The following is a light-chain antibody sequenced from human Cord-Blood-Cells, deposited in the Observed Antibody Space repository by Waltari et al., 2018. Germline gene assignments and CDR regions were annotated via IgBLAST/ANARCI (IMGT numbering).Light chain of an antibody. CDR3: QQYGSSPWT. Sequence: EIVLTQSPGTLSLSPGARATLSCGASQRVSSSYLAWYQQKPGQAPRLLIYGASSRATGIPDRFSGSGSGTDFTLTISRLEPEDFAVYYCQQYGSSPWTFGQGTKVEIK. V-gene: IGKV3-20*01. CDR2: GAS. J-gene: IGKJ1*01. CDR1: QRVSSSY.